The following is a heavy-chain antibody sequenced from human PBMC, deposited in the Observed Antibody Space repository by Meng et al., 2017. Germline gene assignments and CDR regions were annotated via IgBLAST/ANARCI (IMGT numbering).Heavy chain of an antibody. CDR1: GFIFSNYE. J-gene: IGHJ4*02. V-gene: IGHV3-30*16. CDR2: ITKDGSRK. Sequence: VVEAGGKVVPAGRSLTLSCAASGFIFSNYEMHWVRQAPGKGLEWVACITKDGSRKYYLGSVRGRFTISRDNSKNTLYLEMNSLRSEDTALYYCARDFDYWGQGTLVTASS. CDR3: ARDFDY.